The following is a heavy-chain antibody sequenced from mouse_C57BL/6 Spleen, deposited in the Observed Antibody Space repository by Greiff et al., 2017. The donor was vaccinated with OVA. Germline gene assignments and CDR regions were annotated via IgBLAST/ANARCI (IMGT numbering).Heavy chain of an antibody. CDR2: IDPSDSYT. J-gene: IGHJ4*01. Sequence: QVQLQQPGAELVMPGASVKLSCKASGYTFTSYWMHWVKQRPGQGLEWIGEIDPSDSYTNYNQKFKGKSTLTVDKSSSTAYMQLSSLTSEDSAVYYCARRETFFYYGSSLYYAMDYWGQGTSVTVSS. D-gene: IGHD1-1*01. CDR3: ARRETFFYYGSSLYYAMDY. CDR1: GYTFTSYW. V-gene: IGHV1-69*01.